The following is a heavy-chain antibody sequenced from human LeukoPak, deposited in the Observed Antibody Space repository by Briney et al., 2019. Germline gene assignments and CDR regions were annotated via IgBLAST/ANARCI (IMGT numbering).Heavy chain of an antibody. CDR2: ISTDSDYI. CDR3: VRASYSRTWYLAS. Sequence: GGSLRLSCEVSGFTLSRYSMNWVRQAPGKGPEWVSAISTDSDYIYYGDSVKGRFTVSRDNAKNSLYLQMNSLRAEDTALYYCVRASYSRTWYLASWGQGALVIVSS. V-gene: IGHV3-21*01. D-gene: IGHD6-13*01. J-gene: IGHJ5*02. CDR1: GFTLSRYS.